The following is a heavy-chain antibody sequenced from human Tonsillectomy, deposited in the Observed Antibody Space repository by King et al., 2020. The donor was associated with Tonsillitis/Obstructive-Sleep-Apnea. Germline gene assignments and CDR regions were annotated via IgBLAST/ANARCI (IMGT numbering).Heavy chain of an antibody. CDR2: IYSAGST. V-gene: IGHV3-66*01. CDR3: ASIDYGLDY. J-gene: IGHJ4*02. CDR1: GFTVSSNS. Sequence: VQLVESGGGLVQPGGSLRLSCAASGFTVSSNSMSWVRQAPGKGLEWVSVIYSAGSTKYADSVKGRFTISRDNSKNTLYFQMNSLRAEDTAVYYCASIDYGLDYWGQGTLVTVSS. D-gene: IGHD4-17*01.